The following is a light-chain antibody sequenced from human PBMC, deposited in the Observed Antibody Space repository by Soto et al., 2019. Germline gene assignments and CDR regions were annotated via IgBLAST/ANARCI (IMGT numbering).Light chain of an antibody. CDR3: QQYGSSGT. J-gene: IGKJ1*01. V-gene: IGKV3-20*01. Sequence: ENVLTQSPGTLSLSPGERSTLSCRASESVSSIYLAWYQQKPGQAPRLLIYGASNRATGIPDRFSGSGSGTDFTLTISRLEPEDFAVYYCQQYGSSGTFGQGTKVDIK. CDR2: GAS. CDR1: ESVSSIY.